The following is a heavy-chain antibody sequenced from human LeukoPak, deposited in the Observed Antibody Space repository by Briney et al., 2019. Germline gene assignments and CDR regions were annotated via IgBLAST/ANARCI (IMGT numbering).Heavy chain of an antibody. J-gene: IGHJ4*02. Sequence: ASVKVSCKASGFTFTSYYMHWVRQAPGQGLEWMGWINPNSGGTNYAQKFQGRVTMTRDTSISTAYMELSRLRSDDTAVYYCARVVDGYIPYDYWGQGTLVTVSS. CDR2: INPNSGGT. CDR1: GFTFTSYY. D-gene: IGHD5-24*01. CDR3: ARVVDGYIPYDY. V-gene: IGHV1-2*02.